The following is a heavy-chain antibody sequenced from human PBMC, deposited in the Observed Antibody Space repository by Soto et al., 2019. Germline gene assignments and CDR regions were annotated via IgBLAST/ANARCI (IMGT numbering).Heavy chain of an antibody. J-gene: IGHJ5*02. D-gene: IGHD6-19*01. Sequence: GGSLRLSCAASGFTFSSYGMHWVRQAPGKGLEWVAVIWYDGSNKYYADSVKGRFTISRDNSKNTLYLQMNSLRAEDTAVYYCARVAVAGHNWFDPWGQGTLVTVSS. V-gene: IGHV3-33*01. CDR3: ARVAVAGHNWFDP. CDR1: GFTFSSYG. CDR2: IWYDGSNK.